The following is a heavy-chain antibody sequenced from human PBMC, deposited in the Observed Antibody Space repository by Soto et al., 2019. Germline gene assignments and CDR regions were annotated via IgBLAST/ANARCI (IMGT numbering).Heavy chain of an antibody. CDR1: GLTLRSYA. CDR2: ITGRSAVP. V-gene: IGHV3-23*01. J-gene: IGHJ5*02. Sequence: EGQLLHSGGDLVQPGGSLRLSCAGSGLTLRSYAMTWIRQTPEKGLEWVSTITGRSAVPSYADSVNGRFTVSRDNSKNTLYLQMNRLRPDATAIYSCAKGGPFTGGFDPWGQGTLVTVSA. D-gene: IGHD3-16*01. CDR3: AKGGPFTGGFDP.